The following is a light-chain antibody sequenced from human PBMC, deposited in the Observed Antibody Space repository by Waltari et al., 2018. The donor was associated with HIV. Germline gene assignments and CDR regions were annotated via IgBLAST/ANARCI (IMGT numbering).Light chain of an antibody. CDR2: RNN. CDR1: SSNNGSGS. V-gene: IGLV1-47*01. CDR3: AVWDGSLSDYV. J-gene: IGLJ1*01. Sequence: QSVLMQPPSASGTPGQRVTIHCSGSSSNNGSGSVCWSQQLPGMAPKPLIHRNNQRPSGVPDRFSGAKSGTSASLTISGLRSEDEADYYCAVWDGSLSDYVFGSGTQVTVL.